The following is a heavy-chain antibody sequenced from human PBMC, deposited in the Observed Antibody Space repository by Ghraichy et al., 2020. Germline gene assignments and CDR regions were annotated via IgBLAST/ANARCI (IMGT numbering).Heavy chain of an antibody. D-gene: IGHD6-13*01. CDR2: INPHNGNT. J-gene: IGHJ6*02. CDR1: AYTFTIYG. Sequence: ASVKVSCKASAYTFTIYGISWVRQAPGQGLEWMGWINPHNGNTNYAQKFHGRVTMTTDTSTSTAYLEVRSLRSDDTAVYFCVRDGQQLDYYYYGMDIWGQGTSVTVSS. CDR3: VRDGQQLDYYYYGMDI. V-gene: IGHV1-18*01.